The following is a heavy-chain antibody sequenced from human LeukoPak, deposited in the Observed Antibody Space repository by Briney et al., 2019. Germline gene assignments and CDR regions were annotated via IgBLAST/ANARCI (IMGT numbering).Heavy chain of an antibody. Sequence: GGPLRLSCAASGFTFSSYSMNWVRQAPGKGLEWVSSISGSSSHIYYADSVKGRFTISRDNAKNSLYLQMNNLRAEDTAVYYCARGPVGATSRNWFDPWGQGTLVTVSS. CDR2: ISGSSSHI. J-gene: IGHJ5*02. D-gene: IGHD1-26*01. CDR3: ARGPVGATSRNWFDP. CDR1: GFTFSSYS. V-gene: IGHV3-21*01.